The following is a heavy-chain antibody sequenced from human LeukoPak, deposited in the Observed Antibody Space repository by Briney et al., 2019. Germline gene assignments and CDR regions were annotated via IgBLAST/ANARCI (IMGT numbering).Heavy chain of an antibody. Sequence: PSETLSLTCTVSGGSISSYYWSWIRQPPGKGLEWIGYIYYSGSTNYNPSLKSRVTISVDTPKNQFSLKLSSVTAADTAVYYCARYHPIYYDSSGNYYYGMDVWGQGTTVTVSS. V-gene: IGHV4-59*01. CDR3: ARYHPIYYDSSGNYYYGMDV. CDR2: IYYSGST. CDR1: GGSISSYY. J-gene: IGHJ6*02. D-gene: IGHD3-22*01.